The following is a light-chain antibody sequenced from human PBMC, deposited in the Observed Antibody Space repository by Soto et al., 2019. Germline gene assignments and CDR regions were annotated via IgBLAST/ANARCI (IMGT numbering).Light chain of an antibody. CDR1: QSVSSN. Sequence: EIVMTQSPATLSVSPGERATLSCRASQSVSSNLAWYQQKPGQAPRLLIYGASTRATGIPASFSGSGSVTEFTLTISSLQSEDFPVYYCQQYNNWPPWTFGQGTKVEIK. V-gene: IGKV3-15*01. J-gene: IGKJ1*01. CDR3: QQYNNWPPWT. CDR2: GAS.